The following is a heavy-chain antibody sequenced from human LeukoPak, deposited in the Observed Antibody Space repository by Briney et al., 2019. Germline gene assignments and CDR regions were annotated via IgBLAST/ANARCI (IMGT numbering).Heavy chain of an antibody. D-gene: IGHD2-8*01. Sequence: AASVKVSCKASGYTFTSYGISWVRQAPGQGLEWMGWISAYNGNTNYAQKLQGRVTMTTDTSTSTAYMELRSLRSEDTAVYYCASRASGCTNGVCYTDKDNWFDPWGQGTLVTVSS. CDR3: ASRASGCTNGVCYTDKDNWFDP. CDR1: GYTFTSYG. CDR2: ISAYNGNT. J-gene: IGHJ5*02. V-gene: IGHV1-18*01.